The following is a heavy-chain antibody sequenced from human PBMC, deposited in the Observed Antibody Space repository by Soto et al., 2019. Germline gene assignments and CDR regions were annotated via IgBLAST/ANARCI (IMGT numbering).Heavy chain of an antibody. CDR1: GASVSTGY. CDR2: MYYSGSF. V-gene: IGHV4-59*02. CDR3: ARSYYDTHGFAVAP. Sequence: SETLSLTCTVSGASVSTGYWSWIRQPPGKGLEWIGFMYYSGSFNYNPSLTSRVTISVDTSKNQFSLKVTSVTADDTAVYYCARSYYDTHGFAVAPWGQGTLVTVSS. J-gene: IGHJ5*02. D-gene: IGHD3-22*01.